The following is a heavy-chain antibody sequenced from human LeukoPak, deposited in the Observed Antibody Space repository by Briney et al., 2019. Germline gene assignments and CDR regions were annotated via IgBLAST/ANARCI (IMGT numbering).Heavy chain of an antibody. CDR3: ARGPGSDWNFEF. D-gene: IGHD6-19*01. J-gene: IGHJ2*01. Sequence: ASVKVSCKASGYTFSGYYMHWVRQPPDQGLRWRGRVNPKSGDTKYAQKFQDRVSMTRDTSITTAYLELNSLKSDDTAIYYCARGPGSDWNFEFWGRGTLITVSS. CDR2: VNPKSGDT. CDR1: GYTFSGYY. V-gene: IGHV1-2*06.